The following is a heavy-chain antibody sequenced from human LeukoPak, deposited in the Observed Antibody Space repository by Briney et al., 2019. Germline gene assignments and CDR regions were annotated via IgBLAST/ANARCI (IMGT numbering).Heavy chain of an antibody. D-gene: IGHD2-15*01. CDR1: GFTFDNYG. J-gene: IGHJ4*02. CDR3: AALLVTVDY. CDR2: ISWNSGRM. Sequence: GGSLRLSCEASGFTFDNYGMHWVRQAPGKGLEWVSFISWNSGRMAYADSVKGRFTISRDNSKNTLYLQMNSLRAEDTAVYYCAALLVTVDYRGQGTLVTVSS. V-gene: IGHV3-9*01.